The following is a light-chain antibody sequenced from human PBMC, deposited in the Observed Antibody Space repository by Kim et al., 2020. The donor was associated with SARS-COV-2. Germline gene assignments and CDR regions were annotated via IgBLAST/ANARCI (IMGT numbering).Light chain of an antibody. CDR1: QGINNY. Sequence: DIQMTQSPPSLSASVGDRFTITCRASQGINNYLAWFQQKPGKAPKSLIYGASTLHRGVPSKFSGSGFGTDFTLTISDLQPEDFASYYCQQYNGYPYTFGQGTKLEI. J-gene: IGKJ2*01. CDR3: QQYNGYPYT. CDR2: GAS. V-gene: IGKV1-16*02.